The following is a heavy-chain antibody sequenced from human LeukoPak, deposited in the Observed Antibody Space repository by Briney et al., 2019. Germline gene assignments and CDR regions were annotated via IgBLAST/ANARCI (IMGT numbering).Heavy chain of an antibody. CDR1: GGTFSSYA. Sequence: GASVKVSCKASGGTFSSYAISWVRQAPGQGLEWMGGIIPIFGTANYAQKFQGRVTITADESTSTAYMELSSLRSEDTAVYYCAREDPGVIGLFDYWGQGTLVTVSS. CDR3: AREDPGVIGLFDY. CDR2: IIPIFGTA. D-gene: IGHD3-10*01. V-gene: IGHV1-69*13. J-gene: IGHJ4*02.